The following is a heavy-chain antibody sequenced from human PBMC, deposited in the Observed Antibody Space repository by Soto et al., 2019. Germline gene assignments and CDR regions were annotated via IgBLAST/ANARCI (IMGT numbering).Heavy chain of an antibody. CDR3: ARRWGSFYGMDV. Sequence: SETLSLTCAVYGGSFSGYYWSWIRQPPGKGLEWIGEINHSGSTNYNPSLMSRVTISVDTSKNQFSLKMSSVTAADTAVYYCARRWGSFYGMDVWGQGTTVTVSS. CDR1: GGSFSGYY. J-gene: IGHJ6*02. V-gene: IGHV4-34*01. CDR2: INHSGST. D-gene: IGHD3-16*01.